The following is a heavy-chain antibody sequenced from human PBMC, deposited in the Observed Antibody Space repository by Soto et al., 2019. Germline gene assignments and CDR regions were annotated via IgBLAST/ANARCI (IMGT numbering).Heavy chain of an antibody. V-gene: IGHV1-69*13. D-gene: IGHD5-18*01. CDR3: ARVDTAMVPPARYFDY. J-gene: IGHJ4*02. CDR1: GGTFSSYA. Sequence: GASVKVSCKASGGTFSSYAISWVRQAPGQGLEWMGGIIPIFGTANYAQKFQGRVTITADESTSTAYMELSSLRSEDTAVYYCARVDTAMVPPARYFDYWGQGTLVTVS. CDR2: IIPIFGTA.